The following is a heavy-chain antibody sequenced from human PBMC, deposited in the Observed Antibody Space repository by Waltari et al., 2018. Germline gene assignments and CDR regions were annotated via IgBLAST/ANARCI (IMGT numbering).Heavy chain of an antibody. D-gene: IGHD3-22*01. CDR2: IYYSGST. CDR3: ARVVVITTGGFDY. J-gene: IGHJ4*02. V-gene: IGHV4-39*07. CDR1: GGSISSRSYY. Sequence: QLQLQESGPGLVKPSETLSLTCTVSGGSISSRSYYWGWIRQPPGKGLEWIGSIYYSGSTYYNPSLKSRVTISVDTSKNQFSLKLSSVTAADTAVYYCARVVVITTGGFDYWGQGTLVTVSS.